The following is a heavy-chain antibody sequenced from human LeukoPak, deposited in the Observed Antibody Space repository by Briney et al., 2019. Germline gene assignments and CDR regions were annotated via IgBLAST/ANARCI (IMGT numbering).Heavy chain of an antibody. CDR2: IKQDGSEK. D-gene: IGHD3-3*01. CDR3: ARRGVLEWLLSYYYYYGMDV. J-gene: IGHJ6*02. Sequence: GGSLRLSCAASGFTFSSYWMSWVRQAPGKGLEWVANIKQDGSEKYYVGSVKGRFTISRDNAKNSLYLQMNSLRAEDTAVYYCARRGVLEWLLSYYYYYGMDVWGQGTTVTVSS. V-gene: IGHV3-7*05. CDR1: GFTFSSYW.